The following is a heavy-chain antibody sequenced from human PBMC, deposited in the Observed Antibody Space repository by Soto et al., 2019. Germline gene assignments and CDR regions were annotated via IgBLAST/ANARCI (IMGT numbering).Heavy chain of an antibody. D-gene: IGHD3-16*02. CDR2: ITSSGSTI. J-gene: IGHJ4*02. V-gene: IGHV3-48*03. CDR3: ARGNSPVNVY. CDR1: GFAFSSFE. Sequence: GGSLRLSRAASGFAFSSFEMNWVRQAPGKGLEWVSYITSSGSTIYYADSVKGRFTISRDNAKNSLYLQMNSLRAEDSAVYYCARGNSPVNVYWGQGTLVTVSS.